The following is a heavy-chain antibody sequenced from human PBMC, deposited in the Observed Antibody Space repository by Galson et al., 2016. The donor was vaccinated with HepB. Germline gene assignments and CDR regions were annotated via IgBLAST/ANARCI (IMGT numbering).Heavy chain of an antibody. CDR3: ARDRQQMVGDHNWFDP. J-gene: IGHJ5*02. V-gene: IGHV1-69*13. D-gene: IGHD6-13*01. CDR2: IIPIFGTA. Sequence: SVKVSCKASGGTFSSYAISWVRQAPGQGLEWMGGIIPIFGTANYAQKFQGRVTITADGSTSTAYMELSSLRSEDTAVYYCARDRQQMVGDHNWFDPWGQGTLVTVSS. CDR1: GGTFSSYA.